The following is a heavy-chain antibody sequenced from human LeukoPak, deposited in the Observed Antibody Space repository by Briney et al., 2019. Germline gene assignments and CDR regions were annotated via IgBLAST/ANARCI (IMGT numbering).Heavy chain of an antibody. D-gene: IGHD6-13*01. J-gene: IGHJ4*02. V-gene: IGHV3-48*01. Sequence: TGGSLRLSCAASGITFSRYSMNWVRQAPGKGLEWVSYISSSNSTIYYADSVKGRFTISRDNAKNSVYLQMNSLRAEDTAVYYCAKVIVAAGTNFWGQGTLVTVSS. CDR3: AKVIVAAGTNF. CDR2: ISSSNSTI. CDR1: GITFSRYS.